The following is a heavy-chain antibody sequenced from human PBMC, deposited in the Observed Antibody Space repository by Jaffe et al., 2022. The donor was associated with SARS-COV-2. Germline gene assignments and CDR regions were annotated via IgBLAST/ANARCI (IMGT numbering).Heavy chain of an antibody. Sequence: QVQLQESGPGLVKPSETLSLTCTVPGGSMSSYYWNWIRQPAGKGLEWIGRISAAGNTNYNPSLKSRVTMSVDTSKNQFSLKLRSVTAADTAVYYCARGSRGVTSGDYFLFYFDYWGRGTLVTVSS. CDR3: ARGSRGVTSGDYFLFYFDY. D-gene: IGHD3-22*01. CDR2: ISAAGNT. V-gene: IGHV4-4*07. J-gene: IGHJ4*02. CDR1: GGSMSSYY.